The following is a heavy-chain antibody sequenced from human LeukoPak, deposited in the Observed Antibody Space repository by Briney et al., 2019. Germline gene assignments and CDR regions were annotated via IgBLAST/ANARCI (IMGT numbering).Heavy chain of an antibody. CDR3: AKCSTSAYTTGWCNWIDP. CDR1: GFTFSGYW. CDR2: INSDGSST. J-gene: IGHJ5*02. D-gene: IGHD6-19*01. Sequence: GGSLRLSCAASGFTFSGYWMHWVRQAPGKGLVWVSRINSDGSSTTYADSVKGRFTVSRDTSKNTLYLQMNSLRADDTAVYYCAKCSTSAYTTGWCNWIDPWGQGTLVTVSS. V-gene: IGHV3-74*01.